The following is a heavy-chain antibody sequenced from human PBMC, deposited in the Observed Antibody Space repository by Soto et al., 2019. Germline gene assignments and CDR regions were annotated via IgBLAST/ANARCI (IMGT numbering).Heavy chain of an antibody. Sequence: EVQLLESGGGLVQPGGSLRLSCAASGFTFSSYAMSWVRQAPGKGLEWVSAISGSGDSTYYADSVKGRFTISRDNSKNTLYLQMNSLRAEDTAVYSCAKDRRSSWSYYYGMDVWCQGTTVTVSS. J-gene: IGHJ6*02. CDR1: GFTFSSYA. CDR3: AKDRRSSWSYYYGMDV. V-gene: IGHV3-23*01. CDR2: ISGSGDST. D-gene: IGHD6-13*01.